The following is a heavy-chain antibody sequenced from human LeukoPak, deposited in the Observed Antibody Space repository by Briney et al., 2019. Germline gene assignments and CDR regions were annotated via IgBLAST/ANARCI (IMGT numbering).Heavy chain of an antibody. D-gene: IGHD5-24*01. V-gene: IGHV3-33*01. Sequence: GGSPRLSCAASGFTFSSYGMHWVRQAPGKGLEWVAVIWYDGSNKYYADSVKGRFTISRDNSKNTLYLQMNSLRAEDTAVYYCARDLGWLQTKGAFDIWGQGTMVTVSS. CDR2: IWYDGSNK. CDR3: ARDLGWLQTKGAFDI. J-gene: IGHJ3*02. CDR1: GFTFSSYG.